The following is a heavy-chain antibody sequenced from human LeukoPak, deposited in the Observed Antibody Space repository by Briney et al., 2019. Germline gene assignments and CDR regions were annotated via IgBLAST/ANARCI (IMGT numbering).Heavy chain of an antibody. D-gene: IGHD1-26*01. J-gene: IGHJ4*02. Sequence: ASVKVSCKASGGTFSSYAISWVRQAPGQGLEWMGWVSTYNGNTKYAQNLQGRVTTTTDTSTSIAYMELRSLRSDDTAMYYCARQSTGSYYSPIDYWGQGTLVTVSS. V-gene: IGHV1-18*01. CDR3: ARQSTGSYYSPIDY. CDR1: GGTFSSYA. CDR2: VSTYNGNT.